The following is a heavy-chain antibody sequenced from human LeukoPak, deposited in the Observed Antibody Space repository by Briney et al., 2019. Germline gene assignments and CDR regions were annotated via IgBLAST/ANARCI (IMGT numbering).Heavy chain of an antibody. V-gene: IGHV4-39*01. CDR2: IYYSGST. J-gene: IGHJ4*02. CDR3: ARQVHRSSWYDY. CDR1: GGSISNYY. D-gene: IGHD6-13*01. Sequence: SETLSLTCTVSGGSISNYYWAWIRQPPGKGLEWIGSIYYSGSTYYNPSLRSRVTISVDTSKNQFSLKLSSVTAADTAVYFCARQVHRSSWYDYWGQGTVYTVSS.